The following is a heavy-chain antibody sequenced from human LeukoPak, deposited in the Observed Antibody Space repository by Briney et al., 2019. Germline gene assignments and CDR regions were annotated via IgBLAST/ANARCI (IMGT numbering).Heavy chain of an antibody. CDR1: GGSFSGYY. Sequence: PSETLSLTCAVYGGSFSGYYCSWIRQPPGKGLEWIGEINHSGSTNYNPSLKSRVTISVDTSKNQFSLKLSSVTAADTAVYYCVSHRVVLLWFRESLNWFDPWGQVTLVTVSS. CDR3: VSHRVVLLWFRESLNWFDP. V-gene: IGHV4-34*01. D-gene: IGHD3-10*01. J-gene: IGHJ5*02. CDR2: INHSGST.